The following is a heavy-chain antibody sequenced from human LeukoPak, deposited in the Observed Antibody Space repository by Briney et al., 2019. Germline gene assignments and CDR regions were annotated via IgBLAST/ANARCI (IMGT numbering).Heavy chain of an antibody. J-gene: IGHJ4*02. Sequence: SGPTPVKPTQTLTLSCTFSGFSLSTNGVGVGWIRQPPGKALEWLALFYWNDDKRYSPSLKNRLTITKDTSKNQVVLTMTNMDPVDTATYYCAHRLVQPGFDYWGQGTLVTVSS. CDR2: FYWNDDK. V-gene: IGHV2-5*01. CDR3: AHRLVQPGFDY. D-gene: IGHD1-14*01. CDR1: GFSLSTNGVG.